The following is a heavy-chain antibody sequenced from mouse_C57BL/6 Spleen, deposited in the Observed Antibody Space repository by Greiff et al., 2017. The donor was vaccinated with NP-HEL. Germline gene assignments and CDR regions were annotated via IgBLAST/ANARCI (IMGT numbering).Heavy chain of an antibody. D-gene: IGHD1-1*01. CDR3: ARHEGGYYGSSCAMDY. CDR2: ISSGGSYT. V-gene: IGHV5-6*01. Sequence: EVKLVESRGDLVKPGGSLKLSCAASGFTFSSYGMSWVRQTPDKRLEWVATISSGGSYTYYPDSVKGRFTISRDNAKNTLYLQMSSLKSEDTAMYYCARHEGGYYGSSCAMDYWGQGTSVTVSS. CDR1: GFTFSSYG. J-gene: IGHJ4*01.